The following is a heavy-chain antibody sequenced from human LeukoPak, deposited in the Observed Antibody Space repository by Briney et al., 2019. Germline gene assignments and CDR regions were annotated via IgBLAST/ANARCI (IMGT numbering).Heavy chain of an antibody. V-gene: IGHV3-74*01. CDR2: VNFDGTTT. D-gene: IGHD3-10*01. CDR1: GFTFSNYW. J-gene: IGHJ4*02. Sequence: PGGSLRLSCAASGFTFSNYWLHWARQAPGKGLVWVSRVNFDGTTTNYADSVKGRLTISRDNAKNSLYLQMNSLRAEDTALYHCARDPRGGSGTNFNFWGQGTQVTVSS. CDR3: ARDPRGGSGTNFNF.